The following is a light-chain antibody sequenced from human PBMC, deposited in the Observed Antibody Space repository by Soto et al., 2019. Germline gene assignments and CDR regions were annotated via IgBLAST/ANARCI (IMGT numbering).Light chain of an antibody. CDR2: DAS. CDR1: QDISNY. CDR3: QQYDNLLRT. J-gene: IGKJ3*01. Sequence: DIQMTQSPSSLSASVGDRVTITCQASQDISNYLNWYQQKPGKAPKLLIYDASNLETGVPSRFSGSGSGTDFTFTISSLQPEDIATYYCQQYDNLLRTFGPGTKVDI. V-gene: IGKV1-33*01.